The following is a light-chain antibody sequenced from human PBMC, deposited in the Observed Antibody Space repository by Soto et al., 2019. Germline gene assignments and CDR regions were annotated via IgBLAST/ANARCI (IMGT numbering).Light chain of an antibody. CDR3: SSYRSGGTFV. CDR1: SNDVGTYNL. Sequence: QSVLTQPASVSGSPGQSITISCTGTSNDVGTYNLVSWYQQHPGKAPKLMIYEGSKRPSGVSYRFSGSKSGNTASLTISGLQAEDEADYYCSSYRSGGTFVFGSGTKVTVL. CDR2: EGS. J-gene: IGLJ1*01. V-gene: IGLV2-14*02.